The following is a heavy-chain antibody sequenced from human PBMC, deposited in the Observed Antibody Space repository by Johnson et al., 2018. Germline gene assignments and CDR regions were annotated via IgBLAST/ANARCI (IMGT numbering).Heavy chain of an antibody. J-gene: IGHJ6*03. D-gene: IGHD4-23*01. Sequence: QVQLVESGAEVKKXGASVKVXCKASGYTFTSYDINWVRQATGQGLEWMGWMNPNSGNTGFAQKFQGRVTMTRNTSISTAYMELSSLRSEDTAVYHCGRGRSTVGYYMDVWGKGTTVTVSS. CDR3: GRGRSTVGYYMDV. CDR2: MNPNSGNT. CDR1: GYTFTSYD. V-gene: IGHV1-8*01.